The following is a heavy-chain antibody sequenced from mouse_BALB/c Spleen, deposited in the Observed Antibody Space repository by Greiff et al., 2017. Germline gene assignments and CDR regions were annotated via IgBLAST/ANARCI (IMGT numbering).Heavy chain of an antibody. Sequence: EVHLVESGGDLVKPGGSLKLSCAASGFTFSSYGMSWVRQTPDKRLEWVATISSGGSYTYYPDSVKGRFTISRDNAKNTLYLQMSSLKSEDTAMYYCARITTVVAWYFDVWGAGTTVTVSS. D-gene: IGHD1-1*01. CDR3: ARITTVVAWYFDV. J-gene: IGHJ1*01. CDR2: ISSGGSYT. CDR1: GFTFSSYG. V-gene: IGHV5-6*01.